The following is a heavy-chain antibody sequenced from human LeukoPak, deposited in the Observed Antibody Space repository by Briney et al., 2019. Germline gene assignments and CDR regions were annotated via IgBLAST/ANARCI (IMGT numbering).Heavy chain of an antibody. CDR1: AFSFSSYA. CDR3: AKDPSSGFGDGDAFDI. V-gene: IGHV3-23*01. CDR2: TSSGGGST. J-gene: IGHJ3*02. Sequence: PGGSLRLSCAASAFSFSSYAMSWVRQAPGKGLEWVSGTSSGGGSTYFADSVRGRFIISRDNSKNTLHLQMDSLRVEDTAVYYCAKDPSSGFGDGDAFDIWGQGTTVTVSS. D-gene: IGHD3-10*01.